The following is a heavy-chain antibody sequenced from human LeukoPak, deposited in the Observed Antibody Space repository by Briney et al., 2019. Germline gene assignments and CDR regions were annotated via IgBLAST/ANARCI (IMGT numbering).Heavy chain of an antibody. J-gene: IGHJ4*02. Sequence: GGSLRLSCAASGFTFSSYAMSWVRQAPGKGLEWVSAISGSGGSTYYADSVKGRFTISRDNSKNTLYLQMNSLRAEDTAVYYCAKCFRRRISRDYYGSGTLNYWGQGTLVTVSS. CDR3: AKCFRRRISRDYYGSGTLNY. CDR2: ISGSGGST. D-gene: IGHD3-10*01. CDR1: GFTFSSYA. V-gene: IGHV3-23*01.